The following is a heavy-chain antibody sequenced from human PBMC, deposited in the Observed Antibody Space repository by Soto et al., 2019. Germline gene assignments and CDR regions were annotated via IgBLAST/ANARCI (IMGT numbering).Heavy chain of an antibody. D-gene: IGHD2-15*01. CDR1: GGTFSSYT. CDR3: AREGSHCSGGSCYSSY. V-gene: IGHV1-69*08. CDR2: IIPILGIA. J-gene: IGHJ4*02. Sequence: QVQLVQSGAEVKKPGSSVKVSCKASGGTFSSYTISWVRQAPGQGLEWMGRIIPILGIANYAQKFQGRVTITGDKSTSTAYMELSSLRYEDTAVYYCAREGSHCSGGSCYSSYWGQGTLVTVSS.